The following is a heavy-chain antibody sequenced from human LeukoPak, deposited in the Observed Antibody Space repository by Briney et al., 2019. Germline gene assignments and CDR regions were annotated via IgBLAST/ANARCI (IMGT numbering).Heavy chain of an antibody. CDR1: GFVFTIYT. D-gene: IGHD1-26*01. V-gene: IGHV3-64D*06. CDR2: ISGSGNGFSI. CDR3: VKDFGRIRGTPDS. Sequence: GGSLRLSCSASGFVFTIYTMYWVRQAPGKGPEYVSTISGSGNGFSIYYADSVKGRFTISRDDSKSILYLQMDGLRSEDTAVYYCVKDFGRIRGTPDSWGQGTLVTVSS. J-gene: IGHJ4*02.